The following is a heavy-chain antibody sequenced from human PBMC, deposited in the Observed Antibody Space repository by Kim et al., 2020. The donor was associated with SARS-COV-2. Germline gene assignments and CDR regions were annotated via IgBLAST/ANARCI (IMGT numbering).Heavy chain of an antibody. CDR3: AAILEVPEATYGLMYN. CDR1: GGSITSNYF. D-gene: IGHD1-1*01. Sequence: SETLSLTCSVSGGSITSNYFWGWIRQPPGKRLEWIGSVYHSGRTYYNSSLKSRVTISVDTSKNQFSLELNSLTAADTALYYCAAILEVPEATYGLMYNWGQGALVTVSS. CDR2: VYHSGRT. V-gene: IGHV4-39*01. J-gene: IGHJ4*02.